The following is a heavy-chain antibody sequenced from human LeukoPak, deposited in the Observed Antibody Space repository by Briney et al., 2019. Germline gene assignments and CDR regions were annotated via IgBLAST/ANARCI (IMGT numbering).Heavy chain of an antibody. Sequence: PGASPRLSCAASGFTFSSYAMSWVRQAPGKGLEWVSAISSSGGSTYYADSVKGRFTISRDNSKNTLYLQMNSLRAEDTAVYYCAKDLGYPGYFDYWGQGTLVTVSS. J-gene: IGHJ4*02. CDR2: ISSSGGST. CDR3: AKDLGYPGYFDY. CDR1: GFTFSSYA. D-gene: IGHD5-18*01. V-gene: IGHV3-23*01.